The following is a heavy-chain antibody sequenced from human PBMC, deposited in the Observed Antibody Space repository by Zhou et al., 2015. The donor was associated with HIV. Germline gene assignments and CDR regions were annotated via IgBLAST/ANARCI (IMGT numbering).Heavy chain of an antibody. CDR1: GFTFDDYA. CDR3: AKDSRRYYYDNSGAHYPPDF. Sequence: EVQLVESGGGLVQPGRSLRLSCAVSGFTFDDYAMHWVRQPPGKGLEWVSSVSWNSGTKGYADSVKGRFTISRDNSRQILYLQMNNLRPDDTALYYCAKDSRRYYYDNSGAHYPPDFWGQGTLVIVSS. V-gene: IGHV3-9*01. D-gene: IGHD3-22*01. CDR2: VSWNSGTK. J-gene: IGHJ4*02.